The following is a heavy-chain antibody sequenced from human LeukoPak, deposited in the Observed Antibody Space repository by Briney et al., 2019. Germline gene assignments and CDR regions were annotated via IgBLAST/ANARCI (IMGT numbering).Heavy chain of an antibody. CDR1: GFTFSSYG. D-gene: IGHD3-22*01. V-gene: IGHV3-30*02. J-gene: IGHJ4*02. CDR3: AREPPYYYDSSGYYDY. Sequence: GGSLRLSCAASGFTFSSYGMHWVRQAPGKGLEWVAFIRYDGSNKYYADSVKGRFTISRDNSKNTLYLQMNSLRAEDTAVYYCAREPPYYYDSSGYYDYWGQGTLVTVSS. CDR2: IRYDGSNK.